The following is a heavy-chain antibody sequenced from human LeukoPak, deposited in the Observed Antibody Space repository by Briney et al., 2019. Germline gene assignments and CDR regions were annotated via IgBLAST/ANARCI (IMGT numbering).Heavy chain of an antibody. Sequence: PSETLALTCDGNGGPFSGYYWSWIRQPPGKGLEWIGGVNHSGSSRYNPSLKSRGTISIHKSENRFSLELKSVTAADMATYYCARVAFSSWSRLTTAWFAPWGQGTLVTVPS. CDR1: GGPFSGYY. V-gene: IGHV4-34*01. D-gene: IGHD6-13*01. J-gene: IGHJ5*02. CDR2: VNHSGSS. CDR3: ARVAFSSWSRLTTAWFAP.